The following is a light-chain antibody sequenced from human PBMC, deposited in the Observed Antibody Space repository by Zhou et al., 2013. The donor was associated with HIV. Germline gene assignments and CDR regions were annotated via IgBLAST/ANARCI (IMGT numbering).Light chain of an antibody. CDR3: QQYGSSPL. CDR2: GAS. J-gene: IGKJ3*01. Sequence: VLTQSPAILSVSPGERATLSCRASQSVSSNLAWYQQKPGQAPWLLIYGASSRATGIPDRSSGSGSGTDFTLTISRLEPEDFAVYYCQQYGSSPLFGPGTKVDIK. V-gene: IGKV3-20*01. CDR1: QSVSSN.